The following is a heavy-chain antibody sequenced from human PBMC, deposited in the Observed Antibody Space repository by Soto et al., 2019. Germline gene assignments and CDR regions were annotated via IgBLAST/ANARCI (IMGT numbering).Heavy chain of an antibody. CDR1: GFTFSSYA. D-gene: IGHD3-22*01. CDR2: ISGSGGST. CDR3: AKASRKHYDSSGYLVARGTDVDY. J-gene: IGHJ4*02. V-gene: IGHV3-23*01. Sequence: EVQLLESGGGLVQPGGSLRLSCAASGFTFSSYAMSWVRQAPGKGLEWVSAISGSGGSTYYADSVKGRFTISRDNSKNTLYLQMNSLRAEDTAVYYCAKASRKHYDSSGYLVARGTDVDYWGQGTLVTVSS.